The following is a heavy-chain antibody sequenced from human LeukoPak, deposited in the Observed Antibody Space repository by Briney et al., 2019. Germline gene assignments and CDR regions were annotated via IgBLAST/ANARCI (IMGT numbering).Heavy chain of an antibody. CDR3: ARVEGTVTDAFDN. V-gene: IGHV4-59*01. J-gene: IGHJ3*02. Sequence: SETLSLTCTVSGGSISSYYWSWIRQPPGKGLEWIGYIYYSGSTNYNPSLKSRVTISVDTSKNQFSLKLSSVTAADTAVYYCARVEGTVTDAFDNWGQGTMVTVSS. D-gene: IGHD4-17*01. CDR2: IYYSGST. CDR1: GGSISSYY.